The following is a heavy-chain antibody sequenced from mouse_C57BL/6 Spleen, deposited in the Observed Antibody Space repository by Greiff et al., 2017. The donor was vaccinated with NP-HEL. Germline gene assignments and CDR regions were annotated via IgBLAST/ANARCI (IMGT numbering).Heavy chain of an antibody. CDR1: GYTFTSYW. CDR2: IDPSDSYT. Sequence: QVHVKQPGAELVRPGTSVKLSCKASGYTFTSYWMHWVKQRPGQGLEWIGVIDPSDSYTNYNQKFKGKATLTVDTSSSTAYMQLSSLTSEDSAVYYCARITTVPYYAMDYWGQGTSVTVSS. V-gene: IGHV1-59*01. D-gene: IGHD1-1*01. J-gene: IGHJ4*01. CDR3: ARITTVPYYAMDY.